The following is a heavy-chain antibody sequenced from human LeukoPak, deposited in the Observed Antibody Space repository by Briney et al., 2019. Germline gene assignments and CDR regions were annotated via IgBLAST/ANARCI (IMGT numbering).Heavy chain of an antibody. CDR1: GYSFTSYW. V-gene: IGHV5-51*01. CDR2: IYPGDSDT. D-gene: IGHD2-21*02. J-gene: IGHJ3*02. Sequence: PGESLKISCKGSGYSFTSYWIGWVRQMPGKGLEWMGIIYPGDSDTRYSPSFQGQVPISADKSISTAYLQWSSLKASDTAMYYCARLGHIVVVTAIQGAFDIWGQGTMVTVSS. CDR3: ARLGHIVVVTAIQGAFDI.